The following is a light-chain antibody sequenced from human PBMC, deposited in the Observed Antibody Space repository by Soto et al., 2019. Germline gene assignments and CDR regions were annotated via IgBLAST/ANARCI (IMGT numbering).Light chain of an antibody. J-gene: IGKJ4*01. V-gene: IGKV3-15*01. CDR3: QQYNNWPLT. CDR2: GVS. Sequence: EIVITQSPATLSVSPGERATLSCRASQIVSSNLAWYQQNPGQAPRLLVYGVSTRATGVPARFSGSGSGTEFTLTISSLQSEDFAVYYCQQYNNWPLTFGGGTKV. CDR1: QIVSSN.